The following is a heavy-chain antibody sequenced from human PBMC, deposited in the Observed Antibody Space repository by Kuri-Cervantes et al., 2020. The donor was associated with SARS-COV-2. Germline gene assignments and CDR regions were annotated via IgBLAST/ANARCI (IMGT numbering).Heavy chain of an antibody. CDR3: ARAGGGYCSGGSCYYGPWGPFDY. J-gene: IGHJ4*02. V-gene: IGHV4-34*01. CDR2: INHSGST. D-gene: IGHD2-15*01. Sequence: SETLSLTCAVYCGSFSGYYWSWIRQPPGKGLEWIGEINHSGSTNYNPSLKSRVTISVDTSKNQFSLKLSSVTAAYTAVYYCARAGGGYCSGGSCYYGPWGPFDYWGQGTLVTVSS. CDR1: CGSFSGYY.